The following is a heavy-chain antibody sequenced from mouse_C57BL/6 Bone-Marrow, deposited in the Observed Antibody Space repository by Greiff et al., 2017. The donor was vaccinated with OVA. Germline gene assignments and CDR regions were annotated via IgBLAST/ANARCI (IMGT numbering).Heavy chain of an antibody. J-gene: IGHJ2*01. V-gene: IGHV1-82*01. CDR2: IYPGDGDT. CDR1: GYAFSSSW. CDR3: TVVDY. Sequence: QVQLQQSGPELVKPGASVKISCKASGYAFSSSWMNWVKQRPGKGLEWIGRIYPGDGDTNYNGKFQGKATLTADKSSSTAYMQLSRLTSEDSAVYFCTVVDYWGQGTTLTVSS.